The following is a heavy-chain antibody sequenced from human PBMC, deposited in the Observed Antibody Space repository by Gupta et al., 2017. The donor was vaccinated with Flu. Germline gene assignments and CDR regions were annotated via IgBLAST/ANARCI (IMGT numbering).Heavy chain of an antibody. V-gene: IGHV4-59*01. CDR2: INYSGST. CDR3: ARGIAAALEFDP. D-gene: IGHD6-13*01. Sequence: QMHLQESGPGLVKPSETLPLTCSVSGGSISSYYWSWIRQPPGKGLEWIGHINYSGSTKYNPSLKRRVTIGVDRSKNQLSLKLNFVTTADTAVYFCARGIAAALEFDPWGQGTLVTVSS. CDR1: GGSISSYY. J-gene: IGHJ5*02.